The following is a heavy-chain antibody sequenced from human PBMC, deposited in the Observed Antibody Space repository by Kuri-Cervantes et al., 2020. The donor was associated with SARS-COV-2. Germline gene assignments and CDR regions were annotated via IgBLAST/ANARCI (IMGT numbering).Heavy chain of an antibody. CDR3: ARDNYYGSGSYYSRGAFDI. D-gene: IGHD3-10*01. V-gene: IGHV3-30*02. Sequence: GGSLRLSCAASGFTFSSYGMHWVRQAPGKGLEWVAFIRYDGSNKYYADSVKGRFTISRDNSKNTLYLQMNSLRAEDTAVYYCARDNYYGSGSYYSRGAFDIWGQGTMVTVSS. J-gene: IGHJ3*02. CDR1: GFTFSSYG. CDR2: IRYDGSNK.